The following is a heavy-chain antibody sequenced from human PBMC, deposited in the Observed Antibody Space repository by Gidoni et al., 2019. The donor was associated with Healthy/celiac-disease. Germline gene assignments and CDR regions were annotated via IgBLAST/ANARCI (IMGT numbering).Heavy chain of an antibody. CDR3: ARASTTVVTHRGKYFQH. D-gene: IGHD4-17*01. V-gene: IGHV4-34*01. J-gene: IGHJ1*01. CDR2: INHSGST. Sequence: INHSGSTNYNPSLKSRVTISVDTSKNQFSLKLSSVTAADTAVYYCARASTTVVTHRGKYFQHWGQGTLVTVSS.